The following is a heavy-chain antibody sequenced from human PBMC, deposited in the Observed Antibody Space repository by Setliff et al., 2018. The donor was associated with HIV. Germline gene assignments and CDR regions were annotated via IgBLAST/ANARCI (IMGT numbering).Heavy chain of an antibody. Sequence: SETLSLTCTVSGGSISSYYWSWIRQPPGKGLEWIGYIYTSGDTNYHPSLKSRVTISADMSKNQFSLKLSSGLAADTAVYYCARGGFTGVTTHFQHWGRGTLVTVSS. CDR3: ARGGFTGVTTHFQH. J-gene: IGHJ1*01. D-gene: IGHD4-17*01. CDR2: IYTSGDT. V-gene: IGHV4-4*08. CDR1: GGSISSYY.